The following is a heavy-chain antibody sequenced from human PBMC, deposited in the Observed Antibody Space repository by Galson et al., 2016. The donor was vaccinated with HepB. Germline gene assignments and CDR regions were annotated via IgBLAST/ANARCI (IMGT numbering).Heavy chain of an antibody. CDR1: GGSITNDKCY. CDR3: AFCSGANCFEGTFDY. CDR2: VYYTGRT. Sequence: SETLSLTCTVSGGSITNDKCYWGWIRQPPGKGLEWIGNVYYTGRTAYHPSPLGRPTVAVDTSRNQFSLKLSFVTAADTAVYYCAFCSGANCFEGTFDYWGQGALITVSS. V-gene: IGHV4-39*01. J-gene: IGHJ4*02. D-gene: IGHD2-15*01.